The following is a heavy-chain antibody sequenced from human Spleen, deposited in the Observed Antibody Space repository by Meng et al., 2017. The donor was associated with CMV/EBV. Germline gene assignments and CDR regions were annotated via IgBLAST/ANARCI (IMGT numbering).Heavy chain of an antibody. CDR3: AKVGGYSSMSDY. Sequence: SCAASGFSFRRYKMHWVRQAPGKGLEWVAAIWDDGTDENYADSVKGRFTISRDNSKNTLYLQMNSLSAEDTAVYYCAKVGGYSSMSDYWGHGTLVTVSS. J-gene: IGHJ4*01. CDR1: GFSFRRYK. CDR2: IWDDGTDE. V-gene: IGHV3-33*06. D-gene: IGHD6-13*01.